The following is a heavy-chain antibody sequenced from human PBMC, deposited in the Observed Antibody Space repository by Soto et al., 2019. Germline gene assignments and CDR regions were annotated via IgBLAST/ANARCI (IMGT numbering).Heavy chain of an antibody. V-gene: IGHV4-59*01. Sequence: PSATLSLTCSVSGRSITSYYWSWVWQPPGKGLEWIGYIYYSGSTNYNPSLKSRVTIPVDTSKNQFSLKLSSVTAADTAVYYCARDVISYGGNDYWGQGTLVTVS. J-gene: IGHJ4*02. CDR3: ARDVISYGGNDY. D-gene: IGHD4-17*01. CDR2: IYYSGST. CDR1: GRSITSYY.